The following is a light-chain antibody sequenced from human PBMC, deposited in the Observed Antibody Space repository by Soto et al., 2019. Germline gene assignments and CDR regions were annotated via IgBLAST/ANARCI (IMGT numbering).Light chain of an antibody. CDR1: SSNIGNNF. Sequence: QSVLTQPPSASGTPGQRVTMSCSGSSSNIGNNFVFWYQYLPGKAPKLLIYRSDQRPSGVPDRFSASKSGTSASLAISGLRSDDEADYYCASWDDTLSGVVFGGGPKVTVL. V-gene: IGLV1-47*01. CDR3: ASWDDTLSGVV. CDR2: RSD. J-gene: IGLJ3*02.